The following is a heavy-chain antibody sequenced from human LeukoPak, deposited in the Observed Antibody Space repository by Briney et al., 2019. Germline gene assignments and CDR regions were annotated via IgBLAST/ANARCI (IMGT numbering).Heavy chain of an antibody. V-gene: IGHV1-2*06. CDR2: INPNSGGT. D-gene: IGHD6-19*01. Sequence: ASVKVSCKASGYTFTGYYMHWVRQAPGQGLEWMGRINPNSGGTDYAQKFQGRVTMTRDTSISTAYMELSRLRSDDTAVYYCARGPRLDSSGWYYGAFDIWGQGTMVTVSS. CDR1: GYTFTGYY. CDR3: ARGPRLDSSGWYYGAFDI. J-gene: IGHJ3*02.